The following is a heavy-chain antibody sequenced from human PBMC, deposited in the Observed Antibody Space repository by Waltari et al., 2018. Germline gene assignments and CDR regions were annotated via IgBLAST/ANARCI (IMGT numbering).Heavy chain of an antibody. Sequence: QVQLVQSGAEVKKPGSSVKVSCKASGGTFSSYAISWVRQAPGQGLGWMGGVIPIFGTANDAKKFQGRVTITADESTSTAYMELSSLRSEDTAVYYCVSSGSYSYYFDYWGQGTLVTVSS. V-gene: IGHV1-69*01. D-gene: IGHD3-10*02. CDR1: GGTFSSYA. J-gene: IGHJ4*02. CDR3: VSSGSYSYYFDY. CDR2: VIPIFGTA.